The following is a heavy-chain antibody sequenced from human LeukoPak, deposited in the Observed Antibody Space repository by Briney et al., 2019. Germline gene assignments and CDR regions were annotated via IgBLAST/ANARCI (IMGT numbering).Heavy chain of an antibody. D-gene: IGHD3-22*01. CDR3: ARQKSYYDSSGYWFDY. J-gene: IGHJ4*02. Sequence: SETLSLTCTVSGGSISSSSYYWGWIRQPPGKGLEWIGSIYYSGSTYYNPSLRSRVTISVDTSKNQFSLKLSSVTAADTAVYYCARQKSYYDSSGYWFDYWGQGTLVTVSS. CDR2: IYYSGST. V-gene: IGHV4-39*01. CDR1: GGSISSSSYY.